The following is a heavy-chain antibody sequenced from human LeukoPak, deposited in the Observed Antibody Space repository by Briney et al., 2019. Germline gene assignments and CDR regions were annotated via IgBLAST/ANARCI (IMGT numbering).Heavy chain of an antibody. CDR1: GFTVSSNY. J-gene: IGHJ6*03. V-gene: IGHV3-53*01. CDR3: ARDLLYSSSSIPYYCYYYMDV. CDR2: IYSGGST. D-gene: IGHD6-6*01. Sequence: PGGSLRLSCAASGFTVSSNYMSWVRQAPGKGLEWVSVIYSGGSTYYAASVKGRFTISRDNSKNTLYLQMNSLRAEDTAVYYCARDLLYSSSSIPYYCYYYMDVWGKGTTVTV.